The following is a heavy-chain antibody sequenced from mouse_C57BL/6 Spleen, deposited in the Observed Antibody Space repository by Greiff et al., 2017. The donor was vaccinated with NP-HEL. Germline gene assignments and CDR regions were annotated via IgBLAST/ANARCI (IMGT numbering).Heavy chain of an antibody. V-gene: IGHV14-3*01. CDR3: ARQAYDDYDGGDYYAMDY. Sequence: VQLKESVAELVRPGASVKLSCTASGFNIKNTYMHWVKQRPEQGLEWIGRIDPANGNTKYAPKFQGKATITADTSSNTAYLQLSSLTSEDTAIYYCARQAYDDYDGGDYYAMDYWGQGTSVTVSS. D-gene: IGHD2-4*01. J-gene: IGHJ4*01. CDR1: GFNIKNTY. CDR2: IDPANGNT.